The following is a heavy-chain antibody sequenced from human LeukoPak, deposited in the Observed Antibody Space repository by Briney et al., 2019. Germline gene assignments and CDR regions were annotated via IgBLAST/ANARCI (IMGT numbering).Heavy chain of an antibody. CDR3: ATPRGSGSYLAFDY. V-gene: IGHV3-74*01. Sequence: PGGSLRLSCAASGFTLSSYWMHWVRQAPGKGLVWVSRINSDGSSTIYADSVKGRFTISRDNAKNTLYLQMNSLRAEDTAVYYCATPRGSGSYLAFDYWGQGTLVTVSS. J-gene: IGHJ4*02. CDR2: INSDGSST. CDR1: GFTLSSYW. D-gene: IGHD1-26*01.